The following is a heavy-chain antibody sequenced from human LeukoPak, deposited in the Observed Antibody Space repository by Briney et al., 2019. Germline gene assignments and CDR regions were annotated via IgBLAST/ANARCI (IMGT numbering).Heavy chain of an antibody. CDR2: ISGSGTNI. V-gene: IGHV3-48*02. Sequence: PGGSLRLSCAASGFTFNNYAMSWVRQAPGKGLEWVSYISGSGTNIYNADSVKGRFTISRDNAKNSMYLQLNSLRDEDTAVYYCVRETAYSFDCWGQGTLVTVSS. CDR1: GFTFNNYA. D-gene: IGHD1-14*01. CDR3: VRETAYSFDC. J-gene: IGHJ4*02.